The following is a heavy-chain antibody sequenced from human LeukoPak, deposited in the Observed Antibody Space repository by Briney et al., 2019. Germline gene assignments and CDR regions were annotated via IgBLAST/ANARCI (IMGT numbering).Heavy chain of an antibody. CDR2: DNSNSGGT. Sequence: ASVKVSCKTSGYRFSDYDMHWVRQAPGQGLEWMGWDNSNSGGTHYAQKFEGRVTMTRDTSISTAYMELSRLKSDDTAVYYCARGYCSGGSCYHFESWGQGTLVTVSS. CDR1: GYRFSDYD. CDR3: ARGYCSGGSCYHFES. J-gene: IGHJ4*02. V-gene: IGHV1-2*02. D-gene: IGHD2-15*01.